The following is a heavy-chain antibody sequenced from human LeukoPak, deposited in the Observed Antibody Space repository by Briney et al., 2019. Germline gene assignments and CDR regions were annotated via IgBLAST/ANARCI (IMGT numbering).Heavy chain of an antibody. CDR2: IGTAGDT. J-gene: IGHJ4*02. CDR3: VRVAKERVGGVYYFDY. Sequence: PGGSLRLSCAASGFTFSDYDMHWVRQATGKGLEWVSAIGTAGDTYYTGSVKGRFTISRENAKNSLYLQMNSLRAGDTAVNYCVRVAKERVGGVYYFDYWGQGTPVTVSS. CDR1: GFTFSDYD. D-gene: IGHD1-1*01. V-gene: IGHV3-13*01.